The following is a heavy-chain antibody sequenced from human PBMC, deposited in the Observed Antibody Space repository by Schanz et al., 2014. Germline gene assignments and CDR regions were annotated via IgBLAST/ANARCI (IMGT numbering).Heavy chain of an antibody. J-gene: IGHJ4*02. CDR1: GFTFRGYA. CDR2: FDAHDGSA. CDR3: AKIERNED. D-gene: IGHD1-1*01. V-gene: IGHV3-23*01. Sequence: EVQLLESGGGLVQPGGSLRLSCAASGFTFRGYAMSWVRQAPGKGLEWVSGFDAHDGSAYYADSAKGRFTISRDNSKNTLYLQMNSLRAEDTAVYFCAKIERNEDWGQGTLVTVSS.